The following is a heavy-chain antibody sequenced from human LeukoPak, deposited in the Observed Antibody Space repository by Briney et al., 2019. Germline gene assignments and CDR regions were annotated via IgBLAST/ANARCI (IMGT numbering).Heavy chain of an antibody. V-gene: IGHV3-9*01. CDR3: AKGMATVPFDY. CDR2: ISWNSGSI. Sequence: GGSLRLSCAASGFTFDDYAMHWVRHAPGKGLEWVSGISWNSGSIVYAGSVKGRFTTSRDNAKNSLYLQMNSLRAEDTALYYCAKGMATVPFDYWGQGTLVTVSS. D-gene: IGHD5-24*01. CDR1: GFTFDDYA. J-gene: IGHJ4*02.